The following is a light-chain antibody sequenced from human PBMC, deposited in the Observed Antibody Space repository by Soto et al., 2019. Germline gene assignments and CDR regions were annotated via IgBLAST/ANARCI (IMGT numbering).Light chain of an antibody. CDR2: DAS. CDR1: QSISTY. V-gene: IGKV1-39*01. CDR3: QQSYSTPIT. Sequence: DIQMTQSPSSLCASVGNRVTITCRASQSISTYLNWYQQKPGKAPKLLIYDASTLQGGVPSRFSGSGSGTEFTLTIGSLQPDDFATYYCQQSYSTPITFGQGTRLEI. J-gene: IGKJ5*01.